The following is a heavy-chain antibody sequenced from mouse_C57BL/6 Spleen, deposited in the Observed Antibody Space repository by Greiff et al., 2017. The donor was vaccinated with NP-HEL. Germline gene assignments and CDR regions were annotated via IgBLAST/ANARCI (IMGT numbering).Heavy chain of an antibody. CDR2: IHPNSGST. CDR1: GYTFTSYW. J-gene: IGHJ4*01. CDR3: ARTTTVFDAMDY. D-gene: IGHD1-1*01. V-gene: IGHV1-64*01. Sequence: QVQLQQPGAELVKPGASVKLSCKASGYTFTSYWMHWVKQRPGQGLEWIGMIHPNSGSTNYNEKFKSKATLTVDKSSSTAYMQLSSLTSEDSAVYYCARTTTVFDAMDYWGQGTSGTVSS.